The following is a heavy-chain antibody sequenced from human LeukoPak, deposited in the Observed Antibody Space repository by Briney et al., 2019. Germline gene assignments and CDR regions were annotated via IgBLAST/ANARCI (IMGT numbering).Heavy chain of an antibody. Sequence: GGSLRLSCAASGFTFSSYAMHWVRQAPGKGLEWVAAISYDGSNKNYADSVKGRFTISRDNSKNTLYLQMNSLRAEDTAVYYCARTYGSGSLDYGGQGTLVTVSS. CDR3: ARTYGSGSLDY. CDR2: ISYDGSNK. D-gene: IGHD2-15*01. J-gene: IGHJ4*02. V-gene: IGHV3-30*04. CDR1: GFTFSSYA.